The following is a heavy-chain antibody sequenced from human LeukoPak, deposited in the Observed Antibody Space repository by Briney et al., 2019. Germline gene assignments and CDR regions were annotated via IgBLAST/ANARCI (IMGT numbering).Heavy chain of an antibody. J-gene: IGHJ4*02. CDR1: GGSFSGYY. CDR3: ARRNMVVVVPTAMREGSIDY. Sequence: PSETLSLTCAVYGGSFSGYYWSWIRQPPGKGLEWIGEINHSGSTNYNPSLKSRVTISVDTSKNQFSLKLSSVTAADTAVYYCARRNMVVVVPTAMREGSIDYWGQGTLVTVSS. CDR2: INHSGST. V-gene: IGHV4-34*01. D-gene: IGHD2-2*01.